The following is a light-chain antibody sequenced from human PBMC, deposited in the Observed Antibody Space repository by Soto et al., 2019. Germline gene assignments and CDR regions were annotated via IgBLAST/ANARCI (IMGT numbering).Light chain of an antibody. V-gene: IGLV2-14*01. CDR3: TSYSRYRVLV. Sequence: SVLTQPASVSWSLGQSITISCTGTSSDIGGYKYVSWYQQHPGKAPKLIIFEVSNRPSGVSDRFSGSNSGNTASLTISGLQAEDEADYYCTSYSRYRVLVFGGGTKGTVL. CDR2: EVS. J-gene: IGLJ3*02. CDR1: SSDIGGYKY.